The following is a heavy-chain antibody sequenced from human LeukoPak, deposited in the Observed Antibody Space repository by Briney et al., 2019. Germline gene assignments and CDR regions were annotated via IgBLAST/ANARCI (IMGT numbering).Heavy chain of an antibody. Sequence: SQTLSLTCTVSGGSISSGSYYWSWIRQPAGKGLEWIGRIYTSGSTNYNPSLKSRVTISVDTSKNQFSLRLSSVTAADTAVYYCARAGWAANANWFDPWGQGNLVTVS. CDR1: GGSISSGSYY. V-gene: IGHV4-61*02. CDR3: ARAGWAANANWFDP. J-gene: IGHJ5*02. CDR2: IYTSGST. D-gene: IGHD3-16*01.